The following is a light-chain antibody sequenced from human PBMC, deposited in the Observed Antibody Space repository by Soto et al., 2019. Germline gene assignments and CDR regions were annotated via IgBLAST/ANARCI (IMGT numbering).Light chain of an antibody. CDR3: CSYAGSDTMI. J-gene: IGLJ7*01. CDR2: EGT. Sequence: QSVLTQPASVSGSPGQSTTISCTGTSSNVGSYDLVSWYQQHPGEAPKLMIYEGTKRPSGVSNRFSGSKSANTASLTISGLQPEDAADYYCCSYAGSDTMIFGGGTQLTVL. V-gene: IGLV2-23*01. CDR1: SSNVGSYDL.